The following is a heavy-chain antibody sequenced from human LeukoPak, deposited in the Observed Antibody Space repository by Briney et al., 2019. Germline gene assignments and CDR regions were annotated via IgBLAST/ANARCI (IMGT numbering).Heavy chain of an antibody. CDR2: INWNSGSI. J-gene: IGHJ3*02. CDR1: GFSFDDYA. Sequence: GGSLRLSCATSGFSFDDYAMHWVRQAPGKGLEWVSGINWNSGSIDYAESVKGRFTISRDNAKNSLYLQMNSLRAEDTALYYCAKDMMAIVGGTTSAFDMWGQGTMVTVSS. D-gene: IGHD1-26*01. CDR3: AKDMMAIVGGTTSAFDM. V-gene: IGHV3-9*01.